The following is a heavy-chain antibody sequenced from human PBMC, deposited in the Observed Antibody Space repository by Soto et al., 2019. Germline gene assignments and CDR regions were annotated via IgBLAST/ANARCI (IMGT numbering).Heavy chain of an antibody. CDR1: GFTFSSYG. D-gene: IGHD4-17*01. Sequence: QVQLVESGGGVVQPGRSLRLSCAASGFTFSSYGMPWVRQAPGKGLEWVAVISYDGSNKYYADSVKGRFTISRDNSKNTLYLQMNSLRAEDTAVYYCAKDRTTVVTPESWGQGTLVTVSS. CDR2: ISYDGSNK. J-gene: IGHJ5*02. V-gene: IGHV3-30*18. CDR3: AKDRTTVVTPES.